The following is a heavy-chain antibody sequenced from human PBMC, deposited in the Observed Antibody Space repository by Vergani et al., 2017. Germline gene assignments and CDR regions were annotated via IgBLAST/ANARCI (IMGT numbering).Heavy chain of an antibody. CDR2: FYYSEDA. V-gene: IGHV4-39*01. CDR3: ATDWSYYYGSGEG. D-gene: IGHD3-10*01. CDR1: GGSLSDKNFY. Sequence: QLRLQESGPGLVKPSETLSLTCSVSGGSLSDKNFYWAWIRQSPGTGLEWIGSFYYSEDAYYNPSLKTRVTISADTSKNQFSLKVNSVTAADTAVYYCATDWSYYYGSGEGWGQGTLVTVSS. J-gene: IGHJ4*02.